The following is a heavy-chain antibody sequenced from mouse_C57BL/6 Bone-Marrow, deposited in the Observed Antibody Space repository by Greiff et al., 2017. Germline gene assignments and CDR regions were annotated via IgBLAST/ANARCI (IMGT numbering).Heavy chain of an antibody. CDR3: AARRRGCPRGFGY. CDR1: GYTFTSYG. Sequence: VKLVESGAELARPGASVKLSCKASGYTFTSYGISWVKQRTGQGLEWIGGIYPRSGNTYYNEKFKGKATLTADKSSSTAYMELRSLTSEDSAVYCCAARRRGCPRGFGYWGQGTTLTVSS. CDR2: IYPRSGNT. J-gene: IGHJ2*01. V-gene: IGHV1-81*01.